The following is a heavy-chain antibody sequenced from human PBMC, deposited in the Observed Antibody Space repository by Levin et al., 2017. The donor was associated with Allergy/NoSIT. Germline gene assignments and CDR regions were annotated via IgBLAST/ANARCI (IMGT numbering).Heavy chain of an antibody. CDR1: GFTFSSYA. Sequence: GGSLRLSCAASGFTFSSYAMHWVRQAPGKGLEWVAVISYDGSNKYYADSVKGRFTISRDNSKNTLYLQMNSLRAEDTAVYYCATPFTSPRSIRTLDYWGQGTLVTVSS. CDR3: ATPFTSPRSIRTLDY. J-gene: IGHJ4*02. D-gene: IGHD1-7*01. V-gene: IGHV3-30-3*01. CDR2: ISYDGSNK.